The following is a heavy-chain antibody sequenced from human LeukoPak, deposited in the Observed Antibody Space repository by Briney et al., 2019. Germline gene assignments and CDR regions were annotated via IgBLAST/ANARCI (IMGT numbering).Heavy chain of an antibody. V-gene: IGHV4-4*09. CDR2: IYTSGGT. CDR1: GGSISSSY. Sequence: SETLSLTCTVSGGSISSSYWTWIGQPPGKGLEWIGYIYTSGGTNYNPSLKSRVTISVDTSKSQFSLSLSSVTAADTAVYFCARRRSGGRDFDYWGQGTLVTVSS. J-gene: IGHJ4*02. D-gene: IGHD2-15*01. CDR3: ARRRSGGRDFDY.